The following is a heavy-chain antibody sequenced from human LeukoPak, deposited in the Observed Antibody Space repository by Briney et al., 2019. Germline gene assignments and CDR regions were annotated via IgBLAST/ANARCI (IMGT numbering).Heavy chain of an antibody. J-gene: IGHJ3*02. Sequence: GESLKISCKASGYSFTSYWIGWVRQMPEKGLERMGIIYPGDSDTRYSPSFQGQVTISADKSISTAYLQWSSLKASDTAMYYCARERSSGYYTEDAFDIWGQGTMATVSS. D-gene: IGHD3-22*01. CDR1: GYSFTSYW. CDR3: ARERSSGYYTEDAFDI. CDR2: IYPGDSDT. V-gene: IGHV5-51*01.